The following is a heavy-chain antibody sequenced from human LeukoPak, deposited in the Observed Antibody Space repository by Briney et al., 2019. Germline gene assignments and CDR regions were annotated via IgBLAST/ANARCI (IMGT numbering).Heavy chain of an antibody. CDR2: INGGNGKT. CDR1: GYTFTSFA. CDR3: ARDKAAIVDY. D-gene: IGHD6-13*01. J-gene: IGHJ4*02. V-gene: IGHV1-3*01. Sequence: ASVKVSCKASGYTFTSFAMHWVRQAPGQGLEWMGWINGGNGKTKYSQKFQGRVTITRDTSATTAYMELSSLRSEDTAVYYCARDKAAIVDYWGQGTLVTVSS.